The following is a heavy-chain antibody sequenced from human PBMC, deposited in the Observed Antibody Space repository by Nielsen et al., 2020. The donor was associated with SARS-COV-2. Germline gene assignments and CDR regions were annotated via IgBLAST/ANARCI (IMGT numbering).Heavy chain of an antibody. D-gene: IGHD1-26*01. CDR3: ATAVGATSSHYAFDF. CDR1: GGSIRSYY. V-gene: IGHV4-59*08. CDR2: IYYTGST. J-gene: IGHJ3*01. Sequence: SETLSLTCTVSGGSIRSYYWTWIRQPPGKGLEWIGYIYYTGSTNYNPSLKSRVTMSVDTSKNQFSLKLRSVTAADTAVYFCATAVGATSSHYAFDFWGQGTMVTVSS.